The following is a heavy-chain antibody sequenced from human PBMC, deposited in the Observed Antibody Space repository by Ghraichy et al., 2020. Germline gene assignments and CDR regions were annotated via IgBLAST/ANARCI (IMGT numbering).Heavy chain of an antibody. D-gene: IGHD1-26*01. J-gene: IGHJ5*02. CDR1: GGSFSGYY. Sequence: SETLSLTCAVYGGSFSGYYWSWIRQPPGKGLEWIGEINHSGSTNYNPSLKSRVTISVDTSKNQFSLKLSSVTAADTAVYYCARGNRGVGARGWFDPWGQGTLVTVSS. CDR3: ARGNRGVGARGWFDP. CDR2: INHSGST. V-gene: IGHV4-34*01.